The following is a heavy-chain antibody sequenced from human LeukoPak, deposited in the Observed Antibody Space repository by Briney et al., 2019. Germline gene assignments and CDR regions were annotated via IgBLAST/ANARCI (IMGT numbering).Heavy chain of an antibody. CDR2: IKQDGSEK. Sequence: GGSLRLSCAASGFTFSSYWMSWVRQAPGKGLEWVANIKQDGSEKYYVDSVKGRFTISRDNSKNTLYLQMSSLRVDDTAVYYCSTSPSWGVWGKGTTVTVS. CDR1: GFTFSSYW. CDR3: STSPSWGV. D-gene: IGHD3-16*01. J-gene: IGHJ6*03. V-gene: IGHV3-7*03.